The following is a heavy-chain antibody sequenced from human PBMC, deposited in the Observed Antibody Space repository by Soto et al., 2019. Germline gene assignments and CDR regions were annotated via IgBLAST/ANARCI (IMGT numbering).Heavy chain of an antibody. V-gene: IGHV4-39*01. CDR2: IYYSGST. CDR3: ARQGSYYDSSGYGLDY. CDR1: GGSISSSSYY. J-gene: IGHJ4*02. D-gene: IGHD3-22*01. Sequence: SETLSLTCTVSGGSISSSSYYWGWIRQPPGKGLEWIGSIYYSGSTYYNPSLKSRVTISVDTSKNQFSLKLSSVTAADTAVYYCARQGSYYDSSGYGLDYWGQGTLVTVSS.